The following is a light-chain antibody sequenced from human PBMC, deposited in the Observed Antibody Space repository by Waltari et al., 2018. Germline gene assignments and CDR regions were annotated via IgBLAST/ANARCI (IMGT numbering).Light chain of an antibody. J-gene: IGLJ3*02. CDR2: DDS. Sequence: SYVLTQPPSVSVAPGQTASITCGGNNIASKSVPWYQQKPGQAPGLVVYDDSDRPSGIPERFSGSNSGNTATLTISRVEAGDEADYYCQVWDSSSDHWVFGGGTKLTVL. CDR1: NIASKS. V-gene: IGLV3-21*02. CDR3: QVWDSSSDHWV.